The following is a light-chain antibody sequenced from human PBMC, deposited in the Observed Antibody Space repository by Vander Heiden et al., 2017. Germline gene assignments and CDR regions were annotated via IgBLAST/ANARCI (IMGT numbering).Light chain of an antibody. J-gene: IGKJ1*01. CDR1: QSLVYSDGKTS. CDR2: KVA. Sequence: DLLMTHSPLSLPVTLGQPPSISCRSSQSLVYSDGKTSLNCFKQRPGQAPRRPIYKVADRDAGVPDRFSESGSDNDFTLKIRRGEAENAGVYYGIQWAHWPPWTCGQGTKVEIK. V-gene: IGKV2-30*01. CDR3: IQWAHWPPWT.